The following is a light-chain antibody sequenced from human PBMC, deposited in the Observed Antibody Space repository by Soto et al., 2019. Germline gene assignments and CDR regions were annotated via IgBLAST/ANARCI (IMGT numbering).Light chain of an antibody. CDR2: GAS. CDR3: QQYGSSGT. V-gene: IGKV3-20*01. CDR1: QGVSSF. J-gene: IGKJ1*01. Sequence: EVVLTQSPDTLSLSPGTRTHLSCRARQGVSSFLAWYQQHPGQAPRLLIYGASKRAIGIPDRFSGSGSGTDFTLTISRLEPEDFAVYYCQQYGSSGTFGQGTKVDIK.